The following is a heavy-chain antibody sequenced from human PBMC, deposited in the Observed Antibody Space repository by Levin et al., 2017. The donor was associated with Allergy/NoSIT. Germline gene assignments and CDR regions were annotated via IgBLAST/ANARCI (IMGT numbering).Heavy chain of an antibody. J-gene: IGHJ6*02. Sequence: PSETLSLTCAVYGGSFSGYYWSWIRQPPGKGLEWIGEINHSGSTNYNPSLKSRVTISVDTSKNQFSLKLSSVTAADTAVYYCARESYSSSTYLGYYYGMDGWGQGTTVTVSS. V-gene: IGHV4-34*01. D-gene: IGHD6-13*01. CDR2: INHSGST. CDR3: ARESYSSSTYLGYYYGMDG. CDR1: GGSFSGYY.